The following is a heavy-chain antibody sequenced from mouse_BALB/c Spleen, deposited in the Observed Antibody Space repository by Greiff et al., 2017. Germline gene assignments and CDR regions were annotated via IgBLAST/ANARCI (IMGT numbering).Heavy chain of an antibody. CDR1: GFTFSSYA. CDR2: ISSGGSYT. V-gene: IGHV5-9-4*01. J-gene: IGHJ3*01. Sequence: EVKLVESGGGLVKPGGSLKLSCAASGFTFSSYAMSWVRQSPEKRLEWVAEISSGGSYTYYPDTVTGRFTISRDNAKNTLYLEMSSLRSEDTAMYYCASDDGYPFAYWGQGTLVTVSA. D-gene: IGHD2-3*01. CDR3: ASDDGYPFAY.